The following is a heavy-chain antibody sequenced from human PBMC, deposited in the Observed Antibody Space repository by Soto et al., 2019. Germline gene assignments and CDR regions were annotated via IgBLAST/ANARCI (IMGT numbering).Heavy chain of an antibody. CDR3: ARQNGAFDI. CDR1: GYSFTNYW. CDR2: FYPTDSDI. D-gene: IGHD2-8*01. V-gene: IGHV5-51*01. Sequence: VEYLNISCKGSGYSFTNYWIGWVRQMPGKGLEWMGIFYPTDSDIRYSPSFQGQVTISADKSISTAYLQWNSLKASDTAMYYCARQNGAFDIWGQGTMVTVSS. J-gene: IGHJ3*02.